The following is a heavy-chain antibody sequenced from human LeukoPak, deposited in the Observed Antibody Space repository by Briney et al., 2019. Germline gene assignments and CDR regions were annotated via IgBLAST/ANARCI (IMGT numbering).Heavy chain of an antibody. J-gene: IGHJ4*02. CDR3: AKPRCLQFQKHFDY. Sequence: GGSLRLSCAASGFTFSSYGMHWVRQAPGKGLEWVAVISYDGSNKYYADSVKGRFTISRDNSKNTLYLQMNSLRAEDTAVYYCAKPRCLQFQKHFDYGGQGTLVTVSS. CDR2: ISYDGSNK. CDR1: GFTFSSYG. V-gene: IGHV3-30*18. D-gene: IGHD5-24*01.